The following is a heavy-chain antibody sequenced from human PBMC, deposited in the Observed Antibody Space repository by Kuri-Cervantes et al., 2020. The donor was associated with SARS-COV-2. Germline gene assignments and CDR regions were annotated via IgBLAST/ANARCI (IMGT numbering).Heavy chain of an antibody. CDR1: GYSFTSYW. V-gene: IGHV5-51*01. Sequence: KVSCKGSGYSFTSYWIGWVRQMPGKGLEWMGIIYPGDSDTRYSPSFQGQVTISADKSISTAYLQWSSLKASDTAMYYCARCGSVPDDYDDAFDVWGKGTMVTVSS. CDR2: IYPGDSDT. J-gene: IGHJ3*01. CDR3: ARCGSVPDDYDDAFDV. D-gene: IGHD4/OR15-4a*01.